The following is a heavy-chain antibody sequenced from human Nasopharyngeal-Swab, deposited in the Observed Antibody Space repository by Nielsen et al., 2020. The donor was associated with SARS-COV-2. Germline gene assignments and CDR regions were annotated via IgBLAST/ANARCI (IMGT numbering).Heavy chain of an antibody. J-gene: IGHJ4*02. V-gene: IGHV4-31*03. CDR1: GDSINSGSFC. CDR2: IYYSGST. Sequence: SETLSLTCTVSGDSINSGSFCGGWIRQHPGKGLEWIGYIYYSGSTYYNPSLKSRVTISVDTSKNQFSLKLSSVTAADTAVYYCARANRSGIFGVVLNFDYWGQGTLVTVSS. D-gene: IGHD3-3*01. CDR3: ARANRSGIFGVVLNFDY.